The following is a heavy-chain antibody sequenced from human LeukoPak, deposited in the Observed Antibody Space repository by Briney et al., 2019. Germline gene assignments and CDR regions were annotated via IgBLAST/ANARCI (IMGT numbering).Heavy chain of an antibody. V-gene: IGHV1-69*13. CDR2: IIPIFGTA. CDR3: ASSSQGIAAKYNWFDP. Sequence: SVKVSCKASGGTFSSYAISWVRQAPGQGLEWTGGIIPIFGTANYAQKFQGRVTITADESTSTAYMELSSLRSEDTAVYYCASSSQGIAAKYNWFDPWGQGTLVTVSS. CDR1: GGTFSSYA. J-gene: IGHJ5*02. D-gene: IGHD6-13*01.